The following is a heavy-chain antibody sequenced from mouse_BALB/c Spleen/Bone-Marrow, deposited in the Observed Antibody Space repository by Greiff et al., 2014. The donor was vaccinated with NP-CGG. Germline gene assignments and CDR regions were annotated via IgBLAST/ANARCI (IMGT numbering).Heavy chain of an antibody. CDR1: GFNIKDTY. CDR2: IDPANGNT. V-gene: IGHV14-3*02. J-gene: IGHJ3*01. CDR3: ASLDDYIY. D-gene: IGHD2-4*01. Sequence: EVQLQQSGAELVKPGASVKLSCTASGFNIKDTYMHWVKQRPEQGLEWIGRIDPANGNTKYDPKFQGKATITADTSSNTAYLQLSSLTPEDTAVYYCASLDDYIYWGQGTLVTVSA.